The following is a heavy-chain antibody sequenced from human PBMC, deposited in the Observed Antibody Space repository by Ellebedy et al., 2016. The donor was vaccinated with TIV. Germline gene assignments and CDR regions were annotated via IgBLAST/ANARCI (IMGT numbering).Heavy chain of an antibody. CDR3: AREVWGDWYFDL. D-gene: IGHD3-16*01. J-gene: IGHJ2*01. CDR1: GGSISSSGYS. V-gene: IGHV4-30-2*01. Sequence: SETLSLTXAVSGGSISSSGYSWSWIRQPPGKGLEWVGYIYHSGSASYNPSLKSRVTISVDRSKKQFSLKLSSVTGADTAVYYCAREVWGDWYFDLWGRGTLVTVSS. CDR2: IYHSGSA.